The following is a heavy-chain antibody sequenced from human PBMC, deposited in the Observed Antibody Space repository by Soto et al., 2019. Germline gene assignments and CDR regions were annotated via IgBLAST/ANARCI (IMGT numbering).Heavy chain of an antibody. Sequence: PSETLSPTCTHSGGSISRGDYYWSWIRHRPGKGLEWIGYIYYSGSTYYNPSLKSRVTISVDTSKNQFSLKLSSVTAADTAVSYCARAGHGSGSYYELFDYWGQGTLVTLS. D-gene: IGHD3-10*01. CDR3: ARAGHGSGSYYELFDY. V-gene: IGHV4-30-4*01. CDR2: IYYSGST. CDR1: GGSISRGDYY. J-gene: IGHJ4*02.